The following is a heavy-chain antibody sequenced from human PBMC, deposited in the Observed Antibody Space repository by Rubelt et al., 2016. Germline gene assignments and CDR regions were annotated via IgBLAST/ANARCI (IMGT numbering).Heavy chain of an antibody. Sequence: SGSTYYNPSLKSRVTISVDTSKNQFSLKLSSVTAADTAVYFCAKALSVLATNGGNWFDPWGQGTLVTVSS. V-gene: IGHV4-39*07. D-gene: IGHD2-8*02. J-gene: IGHJ5*02. CDR3: AKALSVLATNGGNWFDP. CDR2: SGST.